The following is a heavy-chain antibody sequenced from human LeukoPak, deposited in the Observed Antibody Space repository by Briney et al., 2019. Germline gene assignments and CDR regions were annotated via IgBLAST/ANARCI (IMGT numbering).Heavy chain of an antibody. V-gene: IGHV1-2*04. CDR1: GYTFTDYF. Sequence: ASVKVSCKSSGYTFTDYFLHCVRQAPGQGLEWMGCINLHTGGAHYAQKIQDWVSLTRDTSVDTAFMELSSLRSDATPIYYCARDFLGRTNGGSNYFGMDVWGQGTTVTVSS. J-gene: IGHJ6*02. D-gene: IGHD2-8*01. CDR3: ARDFLGRTNGGSNYFGMDV. CDR2: INLHTGGA.